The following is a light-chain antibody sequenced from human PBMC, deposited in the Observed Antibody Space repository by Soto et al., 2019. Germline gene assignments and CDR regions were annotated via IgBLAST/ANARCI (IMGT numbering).Light chain of an antibody. V-gene: IGLV2-14*01. CDR3: SSYTSSSVV. Sequence: QSALTQPASVSGSPGQSITISCTETSSDVGGYNYVSWYQQHPGKAPKLMIYDVSNRPSGVSNRFSGSKSGNTASLTISGLQAEDEADYYCSSYTSSSVVFGGGTKVTVL. J-gene: IGLJ2*01. CDR2: DVS. CDR1: SSDVGGYNY.